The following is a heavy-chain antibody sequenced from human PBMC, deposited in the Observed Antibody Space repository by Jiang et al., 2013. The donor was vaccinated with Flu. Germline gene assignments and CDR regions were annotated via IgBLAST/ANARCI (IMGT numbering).Heavy chain of an antibody. CDR1: GGSFSGYY. Sequence: LLKPSETLSLTCAVYGGSFSGYYWSWIRQPPGKGLEWIGEINHSGSTNYNPSLKSRVTISVDTSKNQFSLKLSSVTAADTAVYYCARHTPPYDFWSGYYGDWGQGTLVTVSS. J-gene: IGHJ4*02. CDR3: ARHTPPYDFWSGYYGD. D-gene: IGHD3-3*01. V-gene: IGHV4-34*01. CDR2: INHSGST.